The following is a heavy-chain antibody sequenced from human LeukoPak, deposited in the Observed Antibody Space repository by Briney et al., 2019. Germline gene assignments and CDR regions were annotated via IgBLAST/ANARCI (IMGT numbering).Heavy chain of an antibody. Sequence: PGGSLRLSCAASGFTFSSYAMNWVRQAPGKGLEWVSVIYSGGSTYYADSVKGRFTISRDNSKNTLYLQMNSLRAEDTAVYYCASRKLVGATLFDYWGQGTLVTVSS. D-gene: IGHD1-26*01. CDR3: ASRKLVGATLFDY. J-gene: IGHJ4*02. V-gene: IGHV3-66*01. CDR1: GFTFSSYA. CDR2: IYSGGST.